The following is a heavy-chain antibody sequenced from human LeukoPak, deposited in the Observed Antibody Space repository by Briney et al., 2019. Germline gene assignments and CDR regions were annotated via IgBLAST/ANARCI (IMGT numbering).Heavy chain of an antibody. Sequence: ASVTVSCKASGYTFTSYGISWVRQAPGQGLEWMGWISAYNGNTNYAQTLQGRVTMTTDTSTSTAYMELRSLRSDDTAVYYCARDSVDSSGYSSYFDYWGQGTLVTVSS. CDR2: ISAYNGNT. J-gene: IGHJ4*02. CDR3: ARDSVDSSGYSSYFDY. CDR1: GYTFTSYG. V-gene: IGHV1-18*01. D-gene: IGHD3-22*01.